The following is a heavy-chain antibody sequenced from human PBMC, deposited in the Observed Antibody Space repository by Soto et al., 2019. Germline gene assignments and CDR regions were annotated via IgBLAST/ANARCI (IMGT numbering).Heavy chain of an antibody. J-gene: IGHJ4*02. CDR1: GFTFSSYW. V-gene: IGHV3-7*02. Sequence: QPGGSLRLSCAASGFTFSSYWMSWVRQAPGKGLEWVANIKQDGSEKYYVDSVKGRFTISRDNAKNSLYLQMNSLRAEDTAVYYCARPQPVYGDYNDYWGQGTLVTVSS. CDR3: ARPQPVYGDYNDY. D-gene: IGHD4-17*01. CDR2: IKQDGSEK.